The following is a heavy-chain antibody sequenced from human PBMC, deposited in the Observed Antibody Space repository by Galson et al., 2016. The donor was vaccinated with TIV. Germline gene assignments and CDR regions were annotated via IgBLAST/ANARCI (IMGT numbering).Heavy chain of an antibody. CDR1: GGIFNNCA. CDR3: ARDLPCGGSCYFFDD. CDR2: ILPISATA. D-gene: IGHD2-15*01. V-gene: IGHV1-69*05. Sequence: SVKVSCKASGGIFNNCAINWVRQAPGQGLEWMGGILPISATANYAQNFQGRVAISTDESTSTVYMELSSLRSEDTAVYFCARDLPCGGSCYFFDDWGQGTLVTVSS. J-gene: IGHJ4*02.